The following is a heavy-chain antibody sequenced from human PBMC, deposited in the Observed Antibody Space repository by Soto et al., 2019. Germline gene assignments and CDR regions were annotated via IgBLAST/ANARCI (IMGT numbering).Heavy chain of an antibody. V-gene: IGHV1-69*06. D-gene: IGHD3-22*01. Sequence: QVQLVQSGAEVKKPGSSVKVSCKASGGTFSSYAISWVRQAPGQGLAWMGGIIPSFGTANDAQKFQGRVTITADKSTITAYMELSSLRSEDTAVYYCARGDVYYYDSSGLYNWFDPWGQGTLVTVSS. CDR1: GGTFSSYA. J-gene: IGHJ5*02. CDR2: IIPSFGTA. CDR3: ARGDVYYYDSSGLYNWFDP.